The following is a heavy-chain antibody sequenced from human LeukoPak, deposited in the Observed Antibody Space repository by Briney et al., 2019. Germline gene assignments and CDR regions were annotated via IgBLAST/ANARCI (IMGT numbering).Heavy chain of an antibody. CDR2: LYSGSDT. CDR1: GFTFSSYE. V-gene: IGHV3-53*01. CDR3: ARVGDHFHWYLDL. D-gene: IGHD3-3*02. Sequence: RGSLRLSCAASGFTFSSYEMNWVRQAPGKGLEWVSILYSGSDTYYADSVKGRFTISRDSSKNMLFLHMNSLRAEDTAVYYCARVGDHFHWYLDLWGRGTLVTVSS. J-gene: IGHJ2*01.